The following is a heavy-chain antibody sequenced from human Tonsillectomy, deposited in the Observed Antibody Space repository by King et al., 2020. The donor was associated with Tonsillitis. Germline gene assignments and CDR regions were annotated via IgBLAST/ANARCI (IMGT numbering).Heavy chain of an antibody. CDR2: IYYSGST. V-gene: IGHV4-30-4*01. CDR1: VGSISSGDYY. Sequence: QLQESGPGLVKPSQTLSLTCTVSVGSISSGDYYWSWIRQAPGRGLEWIGNIYYSGSTYYNPSLKSRLTISVDTSKNQFSLKLSSVTAADTALYYCSRGHYDYLWGTYRYLDYWGQGTLVTVSS. CDR3: SRGHYDYLWGTYRYLDY. D-gene: IGHD3-16*02. J-gene: IGHJ4*02.